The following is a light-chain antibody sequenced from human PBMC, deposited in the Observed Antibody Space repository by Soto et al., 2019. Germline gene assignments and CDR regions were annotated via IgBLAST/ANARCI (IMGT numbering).Light chain of an antibody. J-gene: IGLJ2*01. Sequence: QPVLTQPPSVSEAPRQRVTISCSGSSSNIGNNAVNWYQQLPGKAPKLLIYYDDLVPSGVSDRFSGSKSGTSASLAISGLQSEDEADYYCAAWDDSLNGVVFGGGTQLTVL. CDR2: YDD. CDR1: SSNIGNNA. V-gene: IGLV1-36*01. CDR3: AAWDDSLNGVV.